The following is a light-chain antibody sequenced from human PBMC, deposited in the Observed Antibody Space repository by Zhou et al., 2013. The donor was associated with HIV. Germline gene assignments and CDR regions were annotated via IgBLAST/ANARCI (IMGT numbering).Light chain of an antibody. J-gene: IGKJ5*01. V-gene: IGKV3-15*01. Sequence: EVLMTQSPVTLSVSPGGRATLSCRASQSVDTYLAWYQQRPGQPPRLLIYDASTRATGVPVRFSGSGSGTEFTLTISRLEPEDFAVYYCQHFDKSPPITFGQGTRLEI. CDR3: QHFDKSPPIT. CDR1: QSVDTY. CDR2: DAS.